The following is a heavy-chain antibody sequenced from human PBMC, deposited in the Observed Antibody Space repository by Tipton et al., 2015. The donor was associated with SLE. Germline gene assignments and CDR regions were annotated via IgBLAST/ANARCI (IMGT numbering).Heavy chain of an antibody. CDR3: ARHPEDLYSHYDWFDP. Sequence: TLSLTCTVSGGSISSASYYWSWSWIRQPAGKGLEWIGRVHHSGSTNYNPSLRSRVTISLDTSKTQFSLNLRSVTAADTAVYFCARHPEDLYSHYDWFDPWGQGILVTVSS. V-gene: IGHV4-61*02. J-gene: IGHJ5*02. CDR2: VHHSGST. D-gene: IGHD2-8*01. CDR1: GGSISSASYY.